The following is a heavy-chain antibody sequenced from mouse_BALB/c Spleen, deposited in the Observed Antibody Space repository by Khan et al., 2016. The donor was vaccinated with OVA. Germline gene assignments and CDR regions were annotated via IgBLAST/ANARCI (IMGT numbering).Heavy chain of an antibody. J-gene: IGHJ2*01. V-gene: IGHV3-2*02. D-gene: IGHD1-1*01. CDR3: ARGNYYGYYFDY. CDR2: ISYSGVT. Sequence: EVELVESGPGLVKPSQSLSLTCTVTGYSITSGYAWNWIRQFAENKLEWMGYISYSGVTSYTPSLKSRISITRDTSKNQFFLQLNSVTTEDTATYYCARGNYYGYYFDYWGQGTTLTVSS. CDR1: GYSITSGYA.